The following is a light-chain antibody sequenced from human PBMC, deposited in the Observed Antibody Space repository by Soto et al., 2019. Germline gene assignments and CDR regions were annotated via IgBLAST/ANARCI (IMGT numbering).Light chain of an antibody. CDR3: LISSGGARV. Sequence: QAVVTQKPSLTVSPGGTVSLTCGSSTGAVTSGHFPYWFQQKPGQAPRTLIYDISNKHSWTPARFSGSLLGDKAALTLSGAQPEDEADYYCLISSGGARVFGGGTKLTVL. CDR1: TGAVTSGHF. CDR2: DIS. V-gene: IGLV7-46*01. J-gene: IGLJ3*02.